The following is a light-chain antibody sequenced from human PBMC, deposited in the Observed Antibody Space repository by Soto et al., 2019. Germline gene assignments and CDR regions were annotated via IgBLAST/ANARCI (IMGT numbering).Light chain of an antibody. CDR1: SSNIGAGYD. Sequence: QSVLTQPPSVSGAPGQRVIISCTGSSSNIGAGYDVHWYQQLPGTAPKLIIFGNSNRPSGVPDRISGSRSGTSASLAITGLQAEDEADYYCQSYDSSLSGRYVFGTGTKVTVL. CDR2: GNS. V-gene: IGLV1-40*01. CDR3: QSYDSSLSGRYV. J-gene: IGLJ1*01.